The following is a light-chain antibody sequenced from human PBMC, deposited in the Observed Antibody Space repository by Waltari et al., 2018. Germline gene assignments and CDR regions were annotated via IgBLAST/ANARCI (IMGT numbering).Light chain of an antibody. CDR1: QNVKNY. CDR3: HHRSHGPYT. Sequence: EVVLTQSPATVSLTPGETATLSFRASQNVKNYLAWFQVKPGQVPKLVISDATSRGPGIPARFSGRGSGTDFTLTINNVQPEDFAVYYCHHRSHGPYTFGQGTRL. V-gene: IGKV3-11*01. CDR2: DAT. J-gene: IGKJ5*01.